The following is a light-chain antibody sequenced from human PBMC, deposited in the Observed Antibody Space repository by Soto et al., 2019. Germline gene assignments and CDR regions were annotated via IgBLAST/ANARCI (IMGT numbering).Light chain of an antibody. CDR3: QQRTNWPRSFT. V-gene: IGKV3-11*01. CDR1: QSVSSY. CDR2: DTS. J-gene: IGKJ3*01. Sequence: EIVLTQSPATLSSSPGERATLSCRASQSVSSYLAWYQQKPGQAPRLLIYDTSKRATGIPARFSGSGSGTDFTLTTSSLEPEDVAVYYCQQRTNWPRSFTFGPRTKVDIK.